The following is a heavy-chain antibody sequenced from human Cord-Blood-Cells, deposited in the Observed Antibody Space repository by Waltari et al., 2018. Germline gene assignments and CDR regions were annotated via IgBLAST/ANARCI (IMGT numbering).Heavy chain of an antibody. J-gene: IGHJ4*02. CDR2: SNPNSCRT. CDR3: ASGGYSVYY. CDR1: GYTFTGYY. V-gene: IGHV1-2*04. Sequence: QVQLVQSGAEVKKPGASVKVSCKASGYTFTGYYMHWVRQAPGQGLEWMGWSNPNSCRTKYAQKFQGWVTMSRETAISTSYMGLSRLRSGETSVYYCASGGYSVYYGGQGTLCTVSS. D-gene: IGHD5-18*01.